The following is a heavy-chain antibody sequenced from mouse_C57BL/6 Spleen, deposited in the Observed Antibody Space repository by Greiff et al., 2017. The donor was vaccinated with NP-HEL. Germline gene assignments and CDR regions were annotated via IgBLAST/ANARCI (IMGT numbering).Heavy chain of an antibody. CDR2: INPNNGGT. CDR1: GYTFTDYY. J-gene: IGHJ2*01. CDR3: ARYLDGYYGY. Sequence: EVQLQQSGPELVKPGASVKISCKASGYTFTDYYMNWVKQSHGKSLEWIGDINPNNGGTSYNQKFKGKATLTVDKSSSTAYMELRSLTSEDSAVYYCARYLDGYYGYWGQGTTLTVSS. V-gene: IGHV1-26*01. D-gene: IGHD2-3*01.